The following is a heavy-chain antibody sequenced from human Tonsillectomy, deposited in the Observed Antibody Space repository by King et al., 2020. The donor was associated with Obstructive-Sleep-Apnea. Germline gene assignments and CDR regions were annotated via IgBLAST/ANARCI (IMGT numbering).Heavy chain of an antibody. Sequence: QLVQSGAEVKKPGSSVKVSCKASGGTFSSYAISWVRQAPGQGLEWLGGIIPIFGTANFAQKFQDRVTITADESTSTAYMELSSLRSEDTAVYYCAQSIRDYYYCGMDGWGQGTTVTVSS. CDR3: AQSIRDYYYCGMDG. J-gene: IGHJ6*02. CDR2: IIPIFGTA. D-gene: IGHD6-6*01. V-gene: IGHV1-69*12. CDR1: GGTFSSYA.